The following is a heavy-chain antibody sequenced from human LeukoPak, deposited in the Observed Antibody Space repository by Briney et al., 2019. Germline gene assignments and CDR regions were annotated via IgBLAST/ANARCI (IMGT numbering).Heavy chain of an antibody. D-gene: IGHD1-26*01. V-gene: IGHV3-43*01. Sequence: GGSLSLSCATSGFTFAVHTMHWVCGAPGKGLEWVFFISWDGGNTYYADSVKGRFSISRDNSKNSLYLQMNSLRTEDTALYYCAKDGKVGLYYFDYWGQGTLVTVSS. J-gene: IGHJ4*02. CDR3: AKDGKVGLYYFDY. CDR2: ISWDGGNT. CDR1: GFTFAVHT.